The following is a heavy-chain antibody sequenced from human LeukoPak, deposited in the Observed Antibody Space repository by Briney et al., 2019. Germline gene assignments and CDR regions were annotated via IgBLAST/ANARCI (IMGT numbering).Heavy chain of an antibody. V-gene: IGHV4-59*01. D-gene: IGHD6-19*01. CDR2: IYYSGST. CDR1: GGSISSYY. J-gene: IGHJ4*02. Sequence: SETLSLTCTVSGGSISSYYWSWIRQPPGKGLEWIGYIYYSGSTNYNPSLKSRVTISVDTSKIQFSLKLSSVTAADTAVYYCANSLSGWTYFDYWGQGPLVTVSS. CDR3: ANSLSGWTYFDY.